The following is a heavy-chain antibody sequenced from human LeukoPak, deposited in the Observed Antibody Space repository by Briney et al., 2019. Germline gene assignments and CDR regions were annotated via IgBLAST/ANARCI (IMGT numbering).Heavy chain of an antibody. V-gene: IGHV1-8*01. Sequence: ASVKVSCKASGYTFTSYDINWVRQATGQGLEWMGWMNPNSGNTGYAQKFQGRVTMTRNTSISTAYMELSSLRSEDTAVYYCARGQDSYGWLDNDYWGQGTLVTVSS. CDR1: GYTFTSYD. CDR2: MNPNSGNT. CDR3: ARGQDSYGWLDNDY. J-gene: IGHJ4*02. D-gene: IGHD5-18*01.